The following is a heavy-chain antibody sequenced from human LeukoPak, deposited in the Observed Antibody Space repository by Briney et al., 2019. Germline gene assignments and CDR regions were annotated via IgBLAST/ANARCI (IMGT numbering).Heavy chain of an antibody. D-gene: IGHD6-19*01. CDR3: AKEGPTAVAGYFDY. V-gene: IGHV3-48*04. J-gene: IGHJ4*02. CDR2: ISSSSSTI. Sequence: GGSLRVSCAASGFTFSSYSMNWVRQAPGKGLEWVSYISSSSSTIYYADSVKGRFTISRDNSKNSLYLQMNSLRTDDTALYYCAKEGPTAVAGYFDYWGQGTLVTVSS. CDR1: GFTFSSYS.